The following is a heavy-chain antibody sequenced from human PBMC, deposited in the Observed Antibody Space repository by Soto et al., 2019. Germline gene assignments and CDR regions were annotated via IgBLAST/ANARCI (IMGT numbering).Heavy chain of an antibody. V-gene: IGHV4-4*02. CDR2: IYHSGST. J-gene: IGHJ4*02. CDR3: ARENNVLPGGYFDY. D-gene: IGHD3-10*01. Sequence: ASETLSLTCAVSGGSISSSNWWSWVRQPPGRGLEWIGEIYHSGSTNYNPSLKSRVTISVDKSKNQFSLKLSSVTAADTAVYYCARENNVLPGGYFDYWGQGTLVTVSS. CDR1: GGSISSSNW.